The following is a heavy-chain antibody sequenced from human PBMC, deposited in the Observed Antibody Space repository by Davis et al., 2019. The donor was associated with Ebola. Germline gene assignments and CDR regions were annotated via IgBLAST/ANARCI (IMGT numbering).Heavy chain of an antibody. CDR3: ARSPERVVVAATFDY. CDR1: GFTVSSNY. Sequence: GESLKISCAASGFTVSSNYMSWVRQAPGKGLDWVSIIYSGGSTDYADSVKGRFTISRDNSKNTLYLQMGSLRAEDMAVCYCARSPERVVVAATFDYWGQGTLVTVSS. CDR2: IYSGGST. D-gene: IGHD2-15*01. J-gene: IGHJ4*02. V-gene: IGHV3-53*05.